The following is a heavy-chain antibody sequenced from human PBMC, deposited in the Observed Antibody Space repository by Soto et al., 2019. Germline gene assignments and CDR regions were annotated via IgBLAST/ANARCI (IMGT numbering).Heavy chain of an antibody. CDR3: ARDPAQYSSGWYPYYMDV. CDR1: GFTFSTYA. D-gene: IGHD6-19*01. J-gene: IGHJ6*03. V-gene: IGHV3-23*01. CDR2: ISASGSTT. Sequence: GGSLRLSCAASGFTFSTYAMSWVRQAPGKGLEWVSAISASGSTTFYADSVKGRFTISRDNSKNTLYLQVNSLRAEDTAVYYCARDPAQYSSGWYPYYMDVWGKGTTVTVSS.